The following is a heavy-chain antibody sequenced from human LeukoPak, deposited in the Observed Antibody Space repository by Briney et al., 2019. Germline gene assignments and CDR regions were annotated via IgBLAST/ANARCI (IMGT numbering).Heavy chain of an antibody. Sequence: GGSLRLSCAASGFIFRTYVMTWVRQAPGKGLEWVSVISGSGGSTYYADSVKGRFTISRDNSKNTLYLQMNSLRAEDTAVYYCARDDREFNSAWYYPMDYWGQGTLVTVSS. D-gene: IGHD6-19*01. CDR3: ARDDREFNSAWYYPMDY. CDR2: ISGSGGST. CDR1: GFIFRTYV. J-gene: IGHJ4*02. V-gene: IGHV3-23*01.